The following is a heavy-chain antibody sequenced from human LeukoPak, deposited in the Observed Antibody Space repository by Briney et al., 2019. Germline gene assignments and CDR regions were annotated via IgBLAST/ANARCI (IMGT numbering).Heavy chain of an antibody. J-gene: IGHJ3*02. D-gene: IGHD3-22*01. CDR1: GYSFISYW. Sequence: GESLEISCKGSGYSFISYWIGWVRQMPGKGLEWMGIIYPGDSDTRYSPSFQGQVTISADKSIDTAYLQWSSLKASDTAIYYCARPMRRGSTDAFDIWGQGTTVTVS. CDR2: IYPGDSDT. CDR3: ARPMRRGSTDAFDI. V-gene: IGHV5-51*01.